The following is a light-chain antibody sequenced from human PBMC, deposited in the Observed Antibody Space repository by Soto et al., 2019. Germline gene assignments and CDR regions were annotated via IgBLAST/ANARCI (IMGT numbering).Light chain of an antibody. CDR2: GAS. CDR1: QSVSSY. V-gene: IGKV3D-15*01. CDR3: QQYNNWPPWT. J-gene: IGKJ1*01. Sequence: EILLTQSPATLSSSPGERATLSCRASQSVSSYLAWYQQKPGQAPRLLISGASTRAADIPDRFSGSGSGTEFTLTISSLQSEDFAVYYCQQYNNWPPWTFGQGTKVDIK.